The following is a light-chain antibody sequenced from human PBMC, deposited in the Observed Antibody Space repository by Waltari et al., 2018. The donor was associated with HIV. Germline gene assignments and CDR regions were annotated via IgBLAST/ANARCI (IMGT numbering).Light chain of an antibody. J-gene: IGLJ2*01. CDR1: SPTLRRTT. Sequence: QSVLTQPPSTSGHPGQRVTISCSGSSPTLRRTTISSFQQLPGKAPKVLIHGKNQRPSGVPDRFSGSKSGTSASLAIGGLQSEDEADYYCASWDDSLNGPVFGGGTTLTVL. CDR3: ASWDDSLNGPV. CDR2: GKN. V-gene: IGLV1-44*01.